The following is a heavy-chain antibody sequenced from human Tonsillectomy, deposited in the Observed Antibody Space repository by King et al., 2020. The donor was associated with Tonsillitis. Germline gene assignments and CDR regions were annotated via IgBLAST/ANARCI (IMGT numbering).Heavy chain of an antibody. Sequence: VQLVESGGGLVQPGGSLRLSCAASGFTISNYWMSWVRQAPGKGLEWVANIRQDGNSKYYVDSVKGRFTISRDNAKNSLYLQTNSLRVEDTAVYFCARIKLGAPTQDVFDVWGLGTLVTVSS. J-gene: IGHJ3*01. D-gene: IGHD1-26*01. CDR2: IRQDGNSK. CDR1: GFTISNYW. V-gene: IGHV3-7*01. CDR3: ARIKLGAPTQDVFDV.